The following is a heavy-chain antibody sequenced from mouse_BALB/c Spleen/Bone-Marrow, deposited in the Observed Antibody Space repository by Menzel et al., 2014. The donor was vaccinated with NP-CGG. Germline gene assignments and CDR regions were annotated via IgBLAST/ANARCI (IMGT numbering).Heavy chain of an antibody. CDR2: IDPANGNT. CDR3: ASYVYGYYFGY. V-gene: IGHV14-3*02. CDR1: GFNIKDTY. Sequence: VHVKQSGAELVKPGASVKLSCTASGFNIKDTYMHWVKQRPEQGLEWIGRIDPANGNTKYDPKFQGKASITADTSSNTAYLQLSSLTSEDTAVYYCASYVYGYYFGYWGKGTTLTVSS. J-gene: IGHJ2*01. D-gene: IGHD2-2*01.